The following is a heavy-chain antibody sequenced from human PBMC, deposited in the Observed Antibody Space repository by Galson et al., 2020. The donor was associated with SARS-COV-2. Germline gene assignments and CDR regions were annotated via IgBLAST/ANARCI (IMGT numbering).Heavy chain of an antibody. CDR1: GGSFSGYY. CDR3: ARSYFDDYDFWSGYSWYYGMDV. Sequence: SETLSLTSAVYGGSFSGYYWSWIRQPPGKGLEWIGEINHSGSTNYNPSLKSRVTISVDTSKNQFSLKLSSVTAADTAVYYCARSYFDDYDFWSGYSWYYGMDVWGQGTTVTVSS. D-gene: IGHD3-3*01. J-gene: IGHJ6*02. V-gene: IGHV4-34*01. CDR2: INHSGST.